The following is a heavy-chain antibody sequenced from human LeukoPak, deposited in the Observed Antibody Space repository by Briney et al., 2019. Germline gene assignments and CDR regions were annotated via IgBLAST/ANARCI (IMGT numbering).Heavy chain of an antibody. Sequence: PGGSLRLSCAASGFTVSSNYMSWVRQAPGKGLEWVSFIYSGGSTYYADSVKGRFTISRGNSKNTLYLQMNSLRAEETAVYYCARDTYFDYWGQGTLVTVSS. CDR2: IYSGGST. V-gene: IGHV3-66*01. J-gene: IGHJ4*02. CDR3: ARDTYFDY. CDR1: GFTVSSNY.